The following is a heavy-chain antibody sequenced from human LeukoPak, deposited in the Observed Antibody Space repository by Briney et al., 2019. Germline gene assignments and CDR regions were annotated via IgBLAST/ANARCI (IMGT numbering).Heavy chain of an antibody. Sequence: GESLKISCKCSGYSFTSYWISWVRQMPGKGLEWMGRIDPSDSYTNYSPSFQGHVTISADKSISTAYLQWSSLKASDTAMYYCARILWFGELLPSNIDYWGQGTLVTVSS. CDR3: ARILWFGELLPSNIDY. J-gene: IGHJ4*02. V-gene: IGHV5-10-1*01. CDR2: IDPSDSYT. D-gene: IGHD3-10*01. CDR1: GYSFTSYW.